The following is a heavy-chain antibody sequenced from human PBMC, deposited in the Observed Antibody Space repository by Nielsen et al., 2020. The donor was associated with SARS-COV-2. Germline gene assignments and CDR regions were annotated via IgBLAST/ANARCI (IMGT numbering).Heavy chain of an antibody. CDR2: IDPSDSYT. Sequence: GESLKISCKGSGYSFTSYWISWVRQMPGKGLEWMGRIDPSDSYTNYSPSFQGYVTISADKSISTAYLQWSSLKASDTAMYYCARHRPYDYHSSSPANWYFDLWGRGTLVTVSS. D-gene: IGHD6-6*01. CDR1: GYSFTSYW. CDR3: ARHRPYDYHSSSPANWYFDL. V-gene: IGHV5-10-1*01. J-gene: IGHJ2*01.